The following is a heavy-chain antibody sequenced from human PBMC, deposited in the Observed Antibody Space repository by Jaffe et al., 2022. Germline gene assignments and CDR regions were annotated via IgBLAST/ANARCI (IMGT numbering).Heavy chain of an antibody. D-gene: IGHD3-10*01. CDR2: IKQDGSEK. CDR3: ARTRVGHYYGSGSYLVYY. V-gene: IGHV3-7*05. Sequence: EVQLVESGGGLVQPGGSLRLSCAASGFTFSSYWMSWVRQAPGKGLEWVANIKQDGSEKYYVDSVKGRFTISRDNAKNSLYLQMNSLRAEDTAVYYCARTRVGHYYGSGSYLVYYWGQGTLVTVSS. J-gene: IGHJ4*02. CDR1: GFTFSSYW.